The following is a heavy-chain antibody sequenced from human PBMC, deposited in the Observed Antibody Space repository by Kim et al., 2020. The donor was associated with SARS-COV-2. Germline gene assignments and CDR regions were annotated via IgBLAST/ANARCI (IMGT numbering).Heavy chain of an antibody. J-gene: IGHJ3*02. D-gene: IGHD6-25*01. Sequence: GGSRLSCSASGFTFSSYAMSWVRQPPGKGLEWVSAISGSGGSTYYADSVKGRFTISRDNSKNTLYLQMNSLIAEDTAVYYCAKMRRPNDAFDIWGQGTMV. CDR1: GFTFSSYA. V-gene: IGHV3-23*01. CDR2: ISGSGGST. CDR3: AKMRRPNDAFDI.